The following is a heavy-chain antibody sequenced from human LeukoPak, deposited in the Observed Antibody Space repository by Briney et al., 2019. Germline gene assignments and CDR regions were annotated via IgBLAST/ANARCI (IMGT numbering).Heavy chain of an antibody. Sequence: SGGSLRLSCAASGFAFSSYAMSWVRQAPGKGLEWVSAISGSGGSTYYADSVKGRFTISRDNSKNTLYLQMNSLRSQDTAVYYCVRDMGYYDKVWGQGTLVTVSS. J-gene: IGHJ4*02. D-gene: IGHD3-22*01. V-gene: IGHV3-23*01. CDR2: ISGSGGST. CDR3: VRDMGYYDKV. CDR1: GFAFSSYA.